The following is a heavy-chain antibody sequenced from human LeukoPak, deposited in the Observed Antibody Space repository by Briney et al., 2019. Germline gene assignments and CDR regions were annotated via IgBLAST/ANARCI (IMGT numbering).Heavy chain of an antibody. Sequence: GGSLRLTCAASGFTFSSYWMSWVRQAPGKGLEWVANIKQDGSEKYYVDSVKGRFTISRDNAKNSLYLQMNSLRAEDTAVYYCARDRVTMVRGVNYYFDYWGQGTLDTVSS. CDR1: GFTFSSYW. D-gene: IGHD3-10*01. V-gene: IGHV3-7*05. CDR2: IKQDGSEK. CDR3: ARDRVTMVRGVNYYFDY. J-gene: IGHJ4*02.